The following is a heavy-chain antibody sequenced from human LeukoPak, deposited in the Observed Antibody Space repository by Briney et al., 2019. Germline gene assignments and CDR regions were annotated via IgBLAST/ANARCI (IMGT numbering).Heavy chain of an antibody. D-gene: IGHD4-17*01. CDR1: GFTFSSYS. V-gene: IGHV3-21*01. Sequence: GGSLRLSCAASGFTFSSYSMNWVRQAPGKGLEWVSSISSSSSYIYYADSVKGRFTTSRDNAKNSLYLQMNSLRAEDTAVYYCARQAYGDYVPSDYWGQGTLVTVSS. CDR3: ARQAYGDYVPSDY. CDR2: ISSSSSYI. J-gene: IGHJ4*02.